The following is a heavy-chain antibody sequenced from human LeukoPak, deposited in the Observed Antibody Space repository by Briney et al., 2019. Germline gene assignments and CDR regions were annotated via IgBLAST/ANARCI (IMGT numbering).Heavy chain of an antibody. CDR2: IWYDGSNK. Sequence: GGSLRLSCAASGFHFSTYGMHWVRQAPGKGLEWVGVIWYDGSNKIYAESVKGRFTISRENSKNTLYLQMNSLRAEDTAVYYCARDRSWGSQCYFDYWGQGTLVTVSS. CDR1: GFHFSTYG. V-gene: IGHV3-33*01. CDR3: ARDRSWGSQCYFDY. J-gene: IGHJ4*02. D-gene: IGHD7-27*01.